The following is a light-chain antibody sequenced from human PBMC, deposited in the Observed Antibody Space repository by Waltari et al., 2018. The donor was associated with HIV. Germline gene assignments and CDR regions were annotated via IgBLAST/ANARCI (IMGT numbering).Light chain of an antibody. CDR3: QQYGSSPRT. Sequence: DTVLTQSPGTLSLSTGEVPTLPCRASQLVSENYLAWYQQKPGQAPRLLIYGASTRATGIPDRFRGRGSGTDFTLTISRLEPEDFAVYYCQQYGSSPRTFGQGTKVEIK. V-gene: IGKV3-20*01. CDR2: GAS. J-gene: IGKJ1*01. CDR1: QLVSENY.